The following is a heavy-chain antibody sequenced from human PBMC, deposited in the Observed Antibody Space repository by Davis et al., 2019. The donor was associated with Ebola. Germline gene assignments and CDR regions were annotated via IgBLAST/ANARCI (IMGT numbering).Heavy chain of an antibody. V-gene: IGHV4-34*01. J-gene: IGHJ6*02. CDR2: TNHSGST. D-gene: IGHD2-2*01. Sequence: MPSQTLSPTCAVYGGSFSGYYWSWTRQPPGKGMEWIGETNHSGSTNYNPSLKSRVTISVDTSKNQFSLKLSSVTAADTAVYYCARDRIVPNYYYYGMDVWGQGTTVTVSS. CDR1: GGSFSGYY. CDR3: ARDRIVPNYYYYGMDV.